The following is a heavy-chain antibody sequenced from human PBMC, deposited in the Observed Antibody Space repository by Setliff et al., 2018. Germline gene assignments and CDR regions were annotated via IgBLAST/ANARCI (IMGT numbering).Heavy chain of an antibody. V-gene: IGHV4-34*01. CDR3: ARRWNFGPYGSGIHDGFDM. D-gene: IGHD3-10*01. Sequence: SETLSLTCTVSGGSISSYYWSWIRQPPGKGLEWIEEINHYGSTKYKSSLKSRVTISVDTSKNQFSLKLNSVTAADTAVYYCARRWNFGPYGSGIHDGFDMWGQGTMVTVSS. CDR1: GGSISSYY. CDR2: INHYGST. J-gene: IGHJ3*02.